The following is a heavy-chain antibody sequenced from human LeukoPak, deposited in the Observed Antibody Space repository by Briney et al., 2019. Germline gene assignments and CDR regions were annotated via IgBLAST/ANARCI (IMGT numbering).Heavy chain of an antibody. J-gene: IGHJ4*02. V-gene: IGHV4-38-2*02. CDR1: GYSISSGYH. CDR2: IYYSGST. Sequence: PSETLSLTCTVSGYSISSGYHWGWIRQPPGKGLEWIGSIYYSGSTYYNPSLKSRVTISVDTSKNQFSLKLSSVTAADTAVYYCARGLYFGDKRKEWFDYWGQGTLVTVSS. D-gene: IGHD3-10*01. CDR3: ARGLYFGDKRKEWFDY.